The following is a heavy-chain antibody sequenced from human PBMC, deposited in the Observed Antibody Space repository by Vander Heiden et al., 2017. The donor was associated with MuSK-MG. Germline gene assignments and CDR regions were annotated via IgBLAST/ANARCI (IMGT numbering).Heavy chain of an antibody. CDR2: FIPIFGTA. CDR3: AIDNRSSLNLYYYYGMDV. CDR1: GGTFSSYA. J-gene: IGHJ6*02. Sequence: QVQLVQSGAEVKKPGSSVKVSCKASGGTFSSYAISWGRQAPGQGLEWMGGFIPIFGTANYAQKFQGRVTITADESTSTAYMGLSSLRSEDTAVYYCAIDNRSSLNLYYYYGMDVWGQGTTVTVSS. V-gene: IGHV1-69*01.